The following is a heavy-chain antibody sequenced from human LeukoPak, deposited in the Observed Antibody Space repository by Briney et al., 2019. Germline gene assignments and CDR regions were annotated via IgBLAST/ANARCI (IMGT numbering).Heavy chain of an antibody. CDR1: GFTFSSSA. J-gene: IGHJ4*02. CDR2: IRGSGGST. D-gene: IGHD3-22*01. V-gene: IGHV3-23*01. CDR3: AKNGGDDSSGYYIYYFDY. Sequence: PGGSLRLSCATSGFTFSSSAMSWVRQAPGKGLEWVSAIRGSGGSTYYADSVRGRFTISRDNSKNTLYLQMNSLRAEDTAVYYCAKNGGDDSSGYYIYYFDYWGQGTLVTVSS.